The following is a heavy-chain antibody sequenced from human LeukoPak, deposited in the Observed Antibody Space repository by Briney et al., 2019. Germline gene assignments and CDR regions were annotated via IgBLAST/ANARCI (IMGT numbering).Heavy chain of an antibody. J-gene: IGHJ3*02. D-gene: IGHD2-21*02. CDR2: ISSSSSTI. CDR1: GFTFSSYS. V-gene: IGHV3-48*04. Sequence: GGSLRLSCAASGFTFSSYSMNWVRQAPGKGLEWVSYISSSSSTIYYADSVKGRFTISRDNAKNSLYLQMNSLRAEDTAVYYCARVACGSDCYWDAFDIWGQGTMVTVSS. CDR3: ARVACGSDCYWDAFDI.